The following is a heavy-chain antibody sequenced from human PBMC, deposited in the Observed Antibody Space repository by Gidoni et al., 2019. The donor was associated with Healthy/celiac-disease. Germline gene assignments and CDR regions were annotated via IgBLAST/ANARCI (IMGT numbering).Heavy chain of an antibody. CDR1: GFTFSSSW. CDR2: INRDGSST. J-gene: IGHJ4*02. CDR3: ARVGLFDPADY. D-gene: IGHD3-9*01. Sequence: EVQLVESGGGFVQPGGSVRLSCAPSGFTFSSSWMHWVRQAPGKGLVGVSRINRDGSSTSYADSVKGRFTISRDNAKNTLYLQMNSLRAEDTAVYYCARVGLFDPADYWGQGTLVTVSS. V-gene: IGHV3-74*01.